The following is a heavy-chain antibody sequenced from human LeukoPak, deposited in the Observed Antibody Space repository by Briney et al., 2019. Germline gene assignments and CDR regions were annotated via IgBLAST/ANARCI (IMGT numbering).Heavy chain of an antibody. CDR1: GGTFSSYA. CDR3: ASLTGGYSYGSRVLWG. V-gene: IGHV1-69*06. J-gene: IGHJ1*01. Sequence: ASLKGSCKAAGGTFSSYASSWVRQAPGQGREWRGGIIPIFGTANYAQKFQGRVTITADKSTSTAYMELSSLRSEDTAVYYCASLTGGYSYGSRVLWGWGQGTLVTVSS. D-gene: IGHD5-18*01. CDR2: IIPIFGTA.